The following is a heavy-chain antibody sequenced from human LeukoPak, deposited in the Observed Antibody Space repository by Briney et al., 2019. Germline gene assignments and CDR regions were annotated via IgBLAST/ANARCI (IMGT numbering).Heavy chain of an antibody. J-gene: IGHJ5*02. CDR2: IYYRGST. CDR1: GGSISSSPYY. D-gene: IGHD2-2*01. Sequence: KSSETLSLTCTVSGGSISSSPYYWGWIRQPPGKGLEWIGIIYYRGSTYSNPSLNSRVTISLDTSKNQFSLRLRSVTAADTALYYCARHYLSDGILSTFDPWGQGTLVTVSS. V-gene: IGHV4-39*01. CDR3: ARHYLSDGILSTFDP.